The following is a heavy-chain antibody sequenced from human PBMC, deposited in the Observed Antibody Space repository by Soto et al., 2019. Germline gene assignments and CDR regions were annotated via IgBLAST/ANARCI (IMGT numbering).Heavy chain of an antibody. V-gene: IGHV1-8*01. CDR2: MNPNSGNT. CDR1: GYTFTSYD. CDR3: ARGSFAPPPPAPPRPKYRSKNWFDP. D-gene: IGHD5-12*01. Sequence: GASVKVSCKASGYTFTSYDINWVRQATGQGLEWMGWMNPNSGNTGYAQKFQGRVTMTRNTSISTAYMELSSLRSEDTAVYYCARGSFAPPPPAPPRPKYRSKNWFDPWGQGTLVTVSS. J-gene: IGHJ5*02.